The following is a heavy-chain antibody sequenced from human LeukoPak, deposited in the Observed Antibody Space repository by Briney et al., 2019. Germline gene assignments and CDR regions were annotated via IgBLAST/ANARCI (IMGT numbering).Heavy chain of an antibody. CDR2: IYNTGSA. J-gene: IGHJ5*02. V-gene: IGHV4-4*07. CDR3: ARDVFFRAHNWFDP. D-gene: IGHD2/OR15-2a*01. CDR1: GASISSHY. Sequence: PSETLSLTCNVSGASISSHYWNWIRQPAGKGLEWIGRIYNTGSANYNPSLKSRVTMSLGTSRNQISLRLTSVTAADTAVYYCARDVFFRAHNWFDPWGQGTTVTVSS.